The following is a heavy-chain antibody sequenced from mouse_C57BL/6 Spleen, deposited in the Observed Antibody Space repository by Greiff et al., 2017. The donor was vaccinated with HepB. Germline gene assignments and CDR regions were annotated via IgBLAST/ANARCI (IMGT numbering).Heavy chain of an antibody. CDR3: ARGELGPYFDY. CDR2: IYPGDGDT. V-gene: IGHV1-80*01. Sequence: VQLQQSGAELVKPGASVKISCKASGYAFSSYWMNWVKQRPGKGLEWIGQIYPGDGDTNYNGKFKGKATLTADKSSSTAYMQLSSLTSEDSAVYFCARGELGPYFDYWGQGTTLTVSS. CDR1: GYAFSSYW. J-gene: IGHJ2*01. D-gene: IGHD4-1*01.